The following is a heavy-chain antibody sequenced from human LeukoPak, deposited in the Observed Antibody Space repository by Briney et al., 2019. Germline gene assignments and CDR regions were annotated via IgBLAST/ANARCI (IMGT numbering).Heavy chain of an antibody. V-gene: IGHV4-59*01. Sequence: KPSKTLSLTCIVSGGSISSYYWSWLRQPPGKGLEWIGYIYYSGSTNYNPSLKSRVTISVDTSKNQFSLKVRSVTAADTAVYYCASTPLCGGDCYYLDYWSQGTLVTVSS. CDR2: IYYSGST. CDR1: GGSISSYY. J-gene: IGHJ4*02. D-gene: IGHD2-21*02. CDR3: ASTPLCGGDCYYLDY.